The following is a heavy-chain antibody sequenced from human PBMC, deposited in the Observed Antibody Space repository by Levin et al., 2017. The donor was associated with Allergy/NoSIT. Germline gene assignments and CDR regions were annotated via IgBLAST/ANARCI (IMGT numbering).Heavy chain of an antibody. D-gene: IGHD6-13*01. CDR3: AGTAAGGNYYYYYMDV. V-gene: IGHV1-69*04. Sequence: SVKVSCKASGGTFSSYAISWVRQAPGQGLEWMGRIIPILGIANYAQKFQGRVTITADKSTSTAYMELSSLRSEDTAVYYCAGTAAGGNYYYYYMDVWGKGTTVTVSS. CDR1: GGTFSSYA. J-gene: IGHJ6*03. CDR2: IIPILGIA.